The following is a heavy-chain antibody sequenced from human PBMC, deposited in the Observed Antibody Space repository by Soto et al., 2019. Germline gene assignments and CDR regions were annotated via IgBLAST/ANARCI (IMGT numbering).Heavy chain of an antibody. J-gene: IGHJ4*02. CDR1: GFTFSSYA. CDR3: AREHTSLYYFDY. Sequence: GGSLRLSCAASGFTFSSYAMHWVRQAPGKGLEWVAVISYDGSNKYYADSVKGRFTISRDNSKNTLYLQMNSLRAEDTAVYYCAREHTSLYYFDYWGQGTLVTVSS. CDR2: ISYDGSNK. D-gene: IGHD2-2*01. V-gene: IGHV3-30-3*01.